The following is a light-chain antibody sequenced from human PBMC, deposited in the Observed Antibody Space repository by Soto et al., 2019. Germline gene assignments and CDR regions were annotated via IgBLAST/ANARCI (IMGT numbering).Light chain of an antibody. Sequence: VWTQSPCTLALCPAARDWPSARASQSVRSGYLAWDQQIPGQSPRLLVYGAASRATGIRDRCSGSGSGTDFTLTISRLEPEDFAVYYCQQYGSCPWMFGQGTKVDIK. CDR3: QQYGSCPWM. J-gene: IGKJ1*01. V-gene: IGKV3-20*01. CDR1: QSVRSGY. CDR2: GAA.